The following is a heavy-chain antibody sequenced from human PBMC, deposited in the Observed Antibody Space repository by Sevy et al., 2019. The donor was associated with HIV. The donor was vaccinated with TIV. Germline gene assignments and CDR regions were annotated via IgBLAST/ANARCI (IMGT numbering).Heavy chain of an antibody. Sequence: ASVKVSCKASGYTFTGYYMHWVRQAPGQGLEWMGWINPNSGGTNYAQKFQGRVTMTRDTSISTAYMELSRLRSDDTAVYYCARVRVLGGYPTQYYFDYRGQGTLVTVSS. J-gene: IGHJ4*02. V-gene: IGHV1-2*02. CDR3: ARVRVLGGYPTQYYFDY. CDR2: INPNSGGT. D-gene: IGHD5-12*01. CDR1: GYTFTGYY.